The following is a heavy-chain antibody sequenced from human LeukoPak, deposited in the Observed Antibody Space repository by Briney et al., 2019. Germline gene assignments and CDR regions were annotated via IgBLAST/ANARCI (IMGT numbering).Heavy chain of an antibody. D-gene: IGHD6-13*01. Sequence: ASVKVSCKASGYTFTSYYMHWVRQAPGQGLEWMGIINPSGGSTGYAQKFQGRVTMTRDTSTSTVYMELSSLRSEDTAVYYCARVGPKTDPRYSSSLYSFDYWGQGTLVTVSS. CDR1: GYTFTSYY. CDR2: INPSGGST. V-gene: IGHV1-46*01. CDR3: ARVGPKTDPRYSSSLYSFDY. J-gene: IGHJ4*02.